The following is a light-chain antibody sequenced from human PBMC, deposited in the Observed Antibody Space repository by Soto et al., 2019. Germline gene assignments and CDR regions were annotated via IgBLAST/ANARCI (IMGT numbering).Light chain of an antibody. Sequence: EVVLTQSPGTLSLSPGERATLSCRASQSVISTYLAWYQQKPGQAPRLLIYGASRRATGIPDRFSGSASGTDFTLTISRLEPEDFAVYFCQQYSDLPMTFGQGTRLEIK. V-gene: IGKV3-20*01. CDR1: QSVISTY. CDR3: QQYSDLPMT. J-gene: IGKJ5*01. CDR2: GAS.